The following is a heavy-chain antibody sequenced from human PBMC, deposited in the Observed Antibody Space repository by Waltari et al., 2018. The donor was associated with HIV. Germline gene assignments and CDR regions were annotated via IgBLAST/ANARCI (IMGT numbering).Heavy chain of an antibody. Sequence: EVRLVESGGGWVQPGGSLTLPCETSGFAFSFYWLSWVRQAPGKGLKWVANINQAGTERHYVDSVRGRFTISRDNGKRSSFLQMNSLTVEDTAVYYCATTHGSGDYDNDFDYWGQGTLV. CDR3: ATTHGSGDYDNDFDY. CDR2: INQAGTER. J-gene: IGHJ4*02. CDR1: GFAFSFYW. V-gene: IGHV3-7*01. D-gene: IGHD3-10*01.